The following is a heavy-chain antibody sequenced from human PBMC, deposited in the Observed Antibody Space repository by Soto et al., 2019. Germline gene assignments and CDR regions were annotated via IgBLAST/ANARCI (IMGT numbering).Heavy chain of an antibody. CDR3: ARQILVESDYGGFDY. D-gene: IGHD4-17*01. CDR2: IYYSGST. Sequence: SETLSLTCTVSGGSISSSSYYWGWIRQPPGKGLEWIGSIYYSGSTYYNPSLKSRVTISVDTSKNQFSLKLSSVTAADTAVYYCARQILVESDYGGFDYWGQGTLVTVSS. J-gene: IGHJ4*02. V-gene: IGHV4-39*01. CDR1: GGSISSSSYY.